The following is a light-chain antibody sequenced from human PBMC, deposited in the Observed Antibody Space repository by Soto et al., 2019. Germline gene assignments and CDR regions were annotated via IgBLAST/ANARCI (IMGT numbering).Light chain of an antibody. CDR1: SSDVGAYDY. J-gene: IGLJ1*01. Sequence: QSALTQPRSVSGSPGQSVTISCTGTSSDVGAYDYVSWYQQHPGKAPKLMIYDVNKRPSGVPDRFSGSKSGNRASLTIAGLQAEDEADYYCCSYAGAYSFVFGSGTKLTVL. CDR3: CSYAGAYSFV. CDR2: DVN. V-gene: IGLV2-11*01.